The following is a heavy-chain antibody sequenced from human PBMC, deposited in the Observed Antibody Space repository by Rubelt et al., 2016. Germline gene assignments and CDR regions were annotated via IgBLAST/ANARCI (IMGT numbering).Heavy chain of an antibody. J-gene: IGHJ4*02. CDR2: INHSGST. CDR1: GGSFSGYY. D-gene: IGHD3-3*01. CDR3: ARGRQYYNFWSGYWPVDY. V-gene: IGHV4-34*01. Sequence: QVQLQQWGAGLLKPSETLSLTCAVYGGSFSGYYWSWIRQPPGKGLEWIGEINHSGSTNYNPSLKSRVTISVYTSKNQFSLTLSSVTAADTAVYYCARGRQYYNFWSGYWPVDYWGQGTLVTVSS.